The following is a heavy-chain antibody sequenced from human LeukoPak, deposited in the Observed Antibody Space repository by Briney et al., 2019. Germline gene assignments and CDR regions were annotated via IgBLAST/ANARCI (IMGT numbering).Heavy chain of an antibody. Sequence: SETLSLTCTVSGGSISNYYWSWIRQPPGRGLEWIGYIYDSGSTNYNPSLKSRVTISVDTSKNQFSLKLSSVTAADTAVYYCARTLGSWYWHYYYYYYMDVWGKGTTVTVSS. CDR2: IYDSGST. V-gene: IGHV4-59*01. CDR1: GGSISNYY. J-gene: IGHJ6*03. D-gene: IGHD6-13*01. CDR3: ARTLGSWYWHYYYYYYMDV.